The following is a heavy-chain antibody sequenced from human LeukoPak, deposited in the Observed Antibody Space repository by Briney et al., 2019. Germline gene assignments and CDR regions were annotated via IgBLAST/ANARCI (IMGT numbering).Heavy chain of an antibody. Sequence: GRSLRLSCAASRFTFDDYAMHWVRQAPGKGLEWVSGISWNSGSIGYADSVKGRFTISRDNAKNSLYLQMNSLRAEDTALYYCAKGKTRITMVRGIFDIWGQGTMVTASS. CDR2: ISWNSGSI. V-gene: IGHV3-9*01. J-gene: IGHJ3*02. CDR3: AKGKTRITMVRGIFDI. CDR1: RFTFDDYA. D-gene: IGHD3-10*01.